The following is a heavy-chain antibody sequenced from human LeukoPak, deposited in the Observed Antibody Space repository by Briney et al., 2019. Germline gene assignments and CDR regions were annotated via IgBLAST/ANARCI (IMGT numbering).Heavy chain of an antibody. J-gene: IGHJ4*02. CDR1: GFTFSAYG. V-gene: IGHV3-23*01. D-gene: IGHD2-21*01. CDR2: IGASGGDI. CDR3: AKDGVRRDDY. Sequence: PGGSLRLSCAASGFTFSAYGMKWVRQAPGEGLQWVSEIGASGGDIRYLDSVKGRFTISRDNSKNTVYLQMNSLRAEDTAIYYCAKDGVRRDDYWGQGTLVTVSS.